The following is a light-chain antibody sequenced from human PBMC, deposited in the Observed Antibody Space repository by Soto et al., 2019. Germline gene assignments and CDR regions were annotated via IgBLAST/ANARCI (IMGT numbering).Light chain of an antibody. J-gene: IGKJ5*01. CDR3: QQYDNLPIT. CDR2: DAS. Sequence: DIQMTQSPSSLSASVGDRVTITCQASQDISNYLNWYQQKPGKAPKLLIYDASNLETGVPSRFSGRVSGTDFTFTIRSLQPEDIVTYYCQQYDNLPITFGQVTRLEMK. CDR1: QDISNY. V-gene: IGKV1-33*01.